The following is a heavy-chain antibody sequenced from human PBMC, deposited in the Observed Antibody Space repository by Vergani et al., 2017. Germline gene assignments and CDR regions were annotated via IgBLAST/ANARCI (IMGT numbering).Heavy chain of an antibody. D-gene: IGHD3-9*01. V-gene: IGHV1-46*03. Sequence: QVQVVQSGAEVKKSGASVKVSCKTSGYTFSNYYMHWVRQAPGQGLEWMGIINPSGGQTNYAQKFQGRVTMTRDTSTSTVYMVLSSLRSEDTAIYYCARGDYDILTGYRYWGQGTLVTVSA. J-gene: IGHJ4*02. CDR2: INPSGGQT. CDR1: GYTFSNYY. CDR3: ARGDYDILTGYRY.